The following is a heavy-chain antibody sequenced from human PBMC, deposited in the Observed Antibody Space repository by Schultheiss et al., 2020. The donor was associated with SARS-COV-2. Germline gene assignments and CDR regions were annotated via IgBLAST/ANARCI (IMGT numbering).Heavy chain of an antibody. Sequence: GGSLRLSCAASGFTFSSYAMHWVRQAPGKGLEWVAVISYDGSNKYYADSVKGRFTISRDNSKNTLYLQMNSLRAEDTAVYYCARDLAVAGTNWGQGTLVTVSS. J-gene: IGHJ4*02. V-gene: IGHV3-30-3*01. CDR3: ARDLAVAGTN. CDR1: GFTFSSYA. CDR2: ISYDGSNK. D-gene: IGHD6-19*01.